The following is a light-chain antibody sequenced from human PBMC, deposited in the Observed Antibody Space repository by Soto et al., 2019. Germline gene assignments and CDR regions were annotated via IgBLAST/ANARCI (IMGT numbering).Light chain of an antibody. Sequence: PSPASVSLSQGDRVTXTCRASQRISTYLNWYQQKPGKAPKLLIYAASSLKSGVPSRLSGSRSEADFTLTISSLQPQDFAAYYCRQIYTTPLTFGGGTNVDI. CDR1: QRISTY. J-gene: IGKJ4*01. V-gene: IGKV1-39*01. CDR2: AAS. CDR3: RQIYTTPLT.